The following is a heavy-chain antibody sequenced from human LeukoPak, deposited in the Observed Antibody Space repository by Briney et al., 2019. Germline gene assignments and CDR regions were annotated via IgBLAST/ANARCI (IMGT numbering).Heavy chain of an antibody. CDR1: GGSISSYY. Sequence: SETLSLTCTVSGGSISSYYWSWIRQPAGKGLEWIGYIYYSGSTNYNPSLKSRVTISVDTSKNQFSLKLSSVTAADTAVYYCARGYGSGSPNWFDPWGQGTLVTVSS. CDR3: ARGYGSGSPNWFDP. CDR2: IYYSGST. V-gene: IGHV4-59*01. D-gene: IGHD3-10*01. J-gene: IGHJ5*02.